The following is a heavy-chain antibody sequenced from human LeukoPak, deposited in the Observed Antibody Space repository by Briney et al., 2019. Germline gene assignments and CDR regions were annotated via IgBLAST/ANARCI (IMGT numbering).Heavy chain of an antibody. Sequence: PGGSLRLSCAASGFTFSSYAMHWVRQAPGKGLEWVAVISYDGSNKYYADSVKGRFTISRDNSKNTLYLQMNSLRAEDTAVYYCASHGLGTAMVIPFDYWGQGTLVTVSS. CDR1: GFTFSSYA. CDR2: ISYDGSNK. D-gene: IGHD5-18*01. CDR3: ASHGLGTAMVIPFDY. J-gene: IGHJ4*02. V-gene: IGHV3-30-3*01.